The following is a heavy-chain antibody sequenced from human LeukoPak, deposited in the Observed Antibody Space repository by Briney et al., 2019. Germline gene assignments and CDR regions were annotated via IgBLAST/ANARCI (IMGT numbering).Heavy chain of an antibody. J-gene: IGHJ5*02. CDR1: GFTFSSYS. CDR3: ARLDRYYDILTGWRGWFDP. V-gene: IGHV3-48*04. D-gene: IGHD3-9*01. Sequence: GGSLRLSCAASGFTFSSYSMNWVRQAPGKGLEWVSYISSSSSTIYYADSVKGRFTISRDNAKNSLYLQMNSLRAEDTAVYYCARLDRYYDILTGWRGWFDPWGQGTLVTVSS. CDR2: ISSSSSTI.